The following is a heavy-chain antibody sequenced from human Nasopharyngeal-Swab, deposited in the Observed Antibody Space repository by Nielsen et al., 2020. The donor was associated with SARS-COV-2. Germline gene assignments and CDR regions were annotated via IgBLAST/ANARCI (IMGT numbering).Heavy chain of an antibody. CDR3: ARGPVQLWLIPGGDY. Sequence: ASVKVSCKASGYTFTSYAMHWVRQAPGQRLEWMGWINAGNGNTKYSQKFQGRVTMTRNTSISTAYMELSSLRSEDTAVYYCARGPVQLWLIPGGDYWGQGTLVTVSS. CDR1: GYTFTSYA. V-gene: IGHV1-3*01. CDR2: INAGNGNT. D-gene: IGHD5-18*01. J-gene: IGHJ4*02.